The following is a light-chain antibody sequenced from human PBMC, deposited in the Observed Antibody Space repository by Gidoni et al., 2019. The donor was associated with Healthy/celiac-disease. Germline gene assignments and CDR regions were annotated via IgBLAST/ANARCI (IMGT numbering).Light chain of an antibody. CDR2: GAS. CDR1: QSVSSSY. J-gene: IGKJ4*01. CDR3: QQYGSSPRT. Sequence: VLTQSPGPLSLSPGERATLSCRASQSVSSSYLSWYQQKPGQAPRLLIYGASSRATGSPDRFSGSGSGTDFTLTISRLEPEDFAVYYCQQYGSSPRTFGGGTKVEIK. V-gene: IGKV3-20*01.